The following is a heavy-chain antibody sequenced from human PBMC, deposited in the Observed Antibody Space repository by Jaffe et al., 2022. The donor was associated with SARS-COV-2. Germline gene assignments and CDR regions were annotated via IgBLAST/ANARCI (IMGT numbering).Heavy chain of an antibody. V-gene: IGHV5-51*01. D-gene: IGHD3-10*01. CDR2: IYPGDSDT. CDR1: GYSFTTYW. J-gene: IGHJ3*01. Sequence: EVQLVQSGAEVKKPGESLKISCKGTGYSFTTYWIAWVRQMPGKGLEWMGVIYPGDSDTSYTPSFEGQVTISADKSISTAFLQLSSLKASDTAMYYCARRAGAFDVWGQGTMVTVSS. CDR3: ARRAGAFDV.